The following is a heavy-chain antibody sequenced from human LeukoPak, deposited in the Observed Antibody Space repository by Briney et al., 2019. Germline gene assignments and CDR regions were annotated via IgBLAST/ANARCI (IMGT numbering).Heavy chain of an antibody. CDR3: ARVGKGIAAAGFDY. CDR1: GFTFSSYS. J-gene: IGHJ4*02. Sequence: PGGSLRLSCAASGFTFSSYSMNWVRQAPGKGLEWVSSISSSSSYIYYADSVKGRFTISRDNAKNSLYLQMISLRAEDTAVYYCARVGKGIAAAGFDYWGQGTLVTVSS. V-gene: IGHV3-21*01. CDR2: ISSSSSYI. D-gene: IGHD6-13*01.